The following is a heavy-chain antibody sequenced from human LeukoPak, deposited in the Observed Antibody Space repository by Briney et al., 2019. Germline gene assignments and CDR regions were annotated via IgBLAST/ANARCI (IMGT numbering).Heavy chain of an antibody. V-gene: IGHV1-46*01. D-gene: IGHD3-10*01. Sequence: ASVKVSCKASGYTFTSYYMHWVRQAPGQGLEWMGIINPSGGSTSYAQKLQGRVTMTTDTSTSTAYMELRSLRSDDTAMYYCARVPIPEVLWFGEEQGGYYYYYMDVWGKGTTVTISS. CDR3: ARVPIPEVLWFGEEQGGYYYYYMDV. CDR2: INPSGGST. CDR1: GYTFTSYY. J-gene: IGHJ6*03.